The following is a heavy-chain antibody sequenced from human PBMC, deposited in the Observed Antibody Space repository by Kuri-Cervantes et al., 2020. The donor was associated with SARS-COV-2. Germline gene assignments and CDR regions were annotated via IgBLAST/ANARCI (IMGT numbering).Heavy chain of an antibody. Sequence: GESLKISCAASGFTFSSYGMHWVRQAPGKGLEWVAFIRYDGSNKYYADSVEGRFTISRDNSKNTLYLQMNSLRAEDTAVYYCAKVVSYRYYYYMDVWGKGTTVTVSS. CDR3: AKVVSYRYYYYMDV. V-gene: IGHV3-30*02. CDR1: GFTFSSYG. CDR2: IRYDGSNK. J-gene: IGHJ6*03. D-gene: IGHD1-26*01.